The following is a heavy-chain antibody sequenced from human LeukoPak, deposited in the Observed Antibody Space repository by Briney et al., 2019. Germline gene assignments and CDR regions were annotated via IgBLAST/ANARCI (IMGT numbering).Heavy chain of an antibody. CDR3: ARVRGSTALIRGLGC. CDR2: ISYDGSNK. Sequence: GRSLRLSCAACGFPFSRYAMHWVSHAPAKGLEWVAVISYDGSNKYYADSVKGRFTISGDNSKNTLYLQMNSLRAEDTAVYYCARVRGSTALIRGLGCWGQGTLVTVAS. J-gene: IGHJ4*02. D-gene: IGHD4-17*01. CDR1: GFPFSRYA. V-gene: IGHV3-30*04.